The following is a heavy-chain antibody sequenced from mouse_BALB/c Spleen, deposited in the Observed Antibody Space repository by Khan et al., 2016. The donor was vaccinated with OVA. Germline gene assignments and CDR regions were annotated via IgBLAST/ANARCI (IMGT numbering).Heavy chain of an antibody. V-gene: IGHV2-2*01. Sequence: VQLQESGPGLVRPSQTLSITCTVSGFSLTTYGVHWVRQSPGKGLEWLGVIRSAGKTDYNAAFISRLSITKDNSKSQVFFKMNSLQADDTAIYYCARNSYMYDFTYGGQGTLVTVSA. CDR3: ARNSYMYDFTY. J-gene: IGHJ3*01. CDR1: GFSLTTYG. CDR2: IRSAGKT. D-gene: IGHD2-14*01.